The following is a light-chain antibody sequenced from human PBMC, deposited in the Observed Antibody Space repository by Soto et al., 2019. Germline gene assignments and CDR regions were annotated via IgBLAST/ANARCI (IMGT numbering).Light chain of an antibody. Sequence: DIQMTQSPSTLSASVGDRVTITCRASQSISSWLAWYQQKPGKAPKLLIYDASSLESGVPSRFSGSGSGTEFTLTISSLQPDDFATYYCQQYNSYSQTFGQRTKLEIK. J-gene: IGKJ2*01. V-gene: IGKV1-5*01. CDR3: QQYNSYSQT. CDR1: QSISSW. CDR2: DAS.